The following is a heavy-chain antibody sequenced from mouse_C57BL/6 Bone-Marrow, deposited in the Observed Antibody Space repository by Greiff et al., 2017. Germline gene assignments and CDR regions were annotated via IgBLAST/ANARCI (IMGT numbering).Heavy chain of an antibody. CDR3: ASWRYYGSNDD. D-gene: IGHD1-1*01. CDR1: GYTFTSYW. V-gene: IGHV1-69*01. J-gene: IGHJ2*01. Sequence: VQLQQSGAELVMPGASVKLSCKASGYTFTSYWMHWVKQRPGQGLEWIGEIDPSDSYTNYNQKFKGKSTLTVDKSSSTAYMQLSSLTSEDSAVYYCASWRYYGSNDDWGQGTTLTVSS. CDR2: IDPSDSYT.